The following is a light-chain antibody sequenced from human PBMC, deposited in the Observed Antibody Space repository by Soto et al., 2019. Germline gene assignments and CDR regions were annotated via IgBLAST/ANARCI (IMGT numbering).Light chain of an antibody. J-gene: IGKJ1*01. CDR2: GAS. CDR1: QSISRN. Sequence: EIGMTQSPPTRSVAPWERSAPSCGASQSISRNLAGFQQKPGQAPTLLIFGASTRAAGIPARFSGSGSGTEFTLTISGPQSEDYADYFCHQYENWPKTSGQRTKVDI. CDR3: HQYENWPKT. V-gene: IGKV3-15*01.